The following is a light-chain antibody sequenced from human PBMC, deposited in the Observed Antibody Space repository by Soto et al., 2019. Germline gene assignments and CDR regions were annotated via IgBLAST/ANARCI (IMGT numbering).Light chain of an antibody. CDR3: SSHTSSSTPYV. V-gene: IGLV2-14*01. CDR2: EVS. Sequence: QSVLTQPASVSGSPGQSITTSCTGTSSDVGAYNYVSWYQQHPGKAPKLMIYEVSNRPSGVSNRFSGSKSGSTASLTISGLQAEDEADYYCSSHTSSSTPYVFGTGTKVTVL. CDR1: SSDVGAYNY. J-gene: IGLJ1*01.